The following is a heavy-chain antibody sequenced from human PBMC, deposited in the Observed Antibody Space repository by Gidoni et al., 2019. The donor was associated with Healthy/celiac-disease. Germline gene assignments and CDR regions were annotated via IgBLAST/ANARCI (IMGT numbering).Heavy chain of an antibody. CDR1: GFSFSRSA. J-gene: IGHJ3*02. CDR3: AKDAPSYGDYVGAFDI. V-gene: IGHV3-23*01. Sequence: EVQLLESVGGLVLPGGSLRLSCAASGFSFSRSAMSWVRPAPGKGLEWVSAISGSGGSTYYADSVKGRFTISRDNSKNTLYLQMNSLRAEDTAVYYCAKDAPSYGDYVGAFDIWGQGTMVTVSS. D-gene: IGHD4-17*01. CDR2: ISGSGGST.